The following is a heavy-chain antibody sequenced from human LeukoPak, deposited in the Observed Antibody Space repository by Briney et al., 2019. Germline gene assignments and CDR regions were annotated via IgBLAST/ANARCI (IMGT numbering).Heavy chain of an antibody. Sequence: ASVKVSCKASGYNFTGYYLHWVRQAPGQGLEWMGWINPNSGGTNYAQNFQGRVTMTRDTSITTGYMELSSLRSDDTAVYYCARASIGVAYSHFGYWGQGTLVTVSS. CDR1: GYNFTGYY. CDR2: INPNSGGT. D-gene: IGHD1-26*01. J-gene: IGHJ4*02. CDR3: ARASIGVAYSHFGY. V-gene: IGHV1-2*02.